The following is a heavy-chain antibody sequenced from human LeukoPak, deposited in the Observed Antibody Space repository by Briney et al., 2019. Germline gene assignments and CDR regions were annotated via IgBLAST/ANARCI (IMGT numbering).Heavy chain of an antibody. Sequence: SGPTLVNLTQTLTLTCTFSGFSLSTSGVGVGWIRQPPGKALEWLAVIYWDDDKRYSPSLKSRLTITKDTSKNQVVLTMTNMDPVDTATYYCAHGYQWLPNYDAFDIWGQGTMVTVSS. CDR1: GFSLSTSGVG. V-gene: IGHV2-5*02. D-gene: IGHD6-19*01. J-gene: IGHJ3*02. CDR3: AHGYQWLPNYDAFDI. CDR2: IYWDDDK.